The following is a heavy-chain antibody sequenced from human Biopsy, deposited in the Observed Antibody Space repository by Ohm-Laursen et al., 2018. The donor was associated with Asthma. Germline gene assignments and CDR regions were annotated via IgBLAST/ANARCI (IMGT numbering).Heavy chain of an antibody. CDR1: GYNFISFA. CDR2: VNTGNGDT. CDR3: ARTYYDFLSGQVKDVFGV. Sequence: ASVKVSCKASGYNFISFAIHWVRQAPGQRLEWMGWVNTGNGDTKYSQKFQGRVTITRDTSASTAYMELRSPRSEDPATYDCARTYYDFLSGQVKDVFGVWGQGTMVTVSS. J-gene: IGHJ3*01. D-gene: IGHD3-9*01. V-gene: IGHV1-3*04.